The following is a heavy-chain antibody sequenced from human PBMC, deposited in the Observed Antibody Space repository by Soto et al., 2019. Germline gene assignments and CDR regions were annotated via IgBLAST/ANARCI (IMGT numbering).Heavy chain of an antibody. CDR2: ISAYNGNT. Sequence: GASVKVSCKASGYMFTKYGITWVRQAPGQGLEWMGWISAYNGNTNLAQNFQGRVIMTTDTSTTTAYLELSSLRSDDTAVYYCTRDGITMVRGVIIISIYFDYWGQGTLVTVSS. V-gene: IGHV1-18*04. CDR3: TRDGITMVRGVIIISIYFDY. D-gene: IGHD3-10*01. J-gene: IGHJ4*02. CDR1: GYMFTKYG.